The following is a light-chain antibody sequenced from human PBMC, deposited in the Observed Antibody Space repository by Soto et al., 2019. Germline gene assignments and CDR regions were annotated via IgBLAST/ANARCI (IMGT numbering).Light chain of an antibody. J-gene: IGLJ2*01. CDR3: CSYAGSITYMI. Sequence: QSALTQPASVSGSPGQSITISCTGTSSDIGNYNLVSWYQQHPGKAPKLMIYEGSHRPSGVSNRFSGSKSGNTASLTISGLQAEDEADYYCCSYAGSITYMIFGGGTKLTVL. V-gene: IGLV2-23*01. CDR1: SSDIGNYNL. CDR2: EGS.